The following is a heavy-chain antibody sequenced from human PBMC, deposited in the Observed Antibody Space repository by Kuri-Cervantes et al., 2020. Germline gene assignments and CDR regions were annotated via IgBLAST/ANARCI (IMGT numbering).Heavy chain of an antibody. CDR2: IYYSGST. CDR3: ARMTTVTRDGYYYYGMDV. Sequence: SETLSLTCTVSGGSISSSSYYWSWIRQPPGKGLEWIGYIYYSGSTNYNPSLKSRVTISVDTSKNQFSLKLSSVTAADTAVYYCARMTTVTRDGYYYYGMDVWGQGTTVTVSS. CDR1: GGSISSSSYY. V-gene: IGHV4-61*01. J-gene: IGHJ6*02. D-gene: IGHD4-17*01.